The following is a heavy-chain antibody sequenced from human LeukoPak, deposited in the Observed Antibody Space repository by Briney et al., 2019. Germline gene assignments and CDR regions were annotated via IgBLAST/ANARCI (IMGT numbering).Heavy chain of an antibody. D-gene: IGHD3-22*01. CDR2: IIHSGANT. V-gene: IGHV3-23*01. J-gene: IGHJ3*02. Sequence: TGGSLRLSCAASGFTFSSYAMSWVRQAPGKGLEWVSAIIHSGANTYYADSVKGRFSISRDNSKNTLYLQMNSLRAEDTAVYYCAKRHYDTSGLDAFDIWGQGTTVTVSS. CDR3: AKRHYDTSGLDAFDI. CDR1: GFTFSSYA.